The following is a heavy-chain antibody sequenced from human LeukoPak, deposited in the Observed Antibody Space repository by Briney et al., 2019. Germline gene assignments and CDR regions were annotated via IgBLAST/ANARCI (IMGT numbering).Heavy chain of an antibody. CDR2: IYHSGST. Sequence: TSETLSLTCTVSGGSINSYYWSWIRQPPGRGLEWIGYIYHSGSTYYNPSLKSRVTISVDRSKNQFSLKLSSVTAADTAVYYCAREVVATIGDYWGQGTLVTVSS. D-gene: IGHD5-12*01. V-gene: IGHV4-59*12. CDR1: GGSINSYY. CDR3: AREVVATIGDY. J-gene: IGHJ4*02.